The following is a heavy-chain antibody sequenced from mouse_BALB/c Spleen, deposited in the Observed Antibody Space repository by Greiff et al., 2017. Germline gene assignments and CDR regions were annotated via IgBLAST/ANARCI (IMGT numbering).Heavy chain of an antibody. CDR2: ISTYYGDA. J-gene: IGHJ4*01. D-gene: IGHD2-1*01. V-gene: IGHV1S137*01. CDR1: GYTFTDYA. CDR3: ARHGNSRMDY. Sequence: QVQLQQSGAELVRPGVSVKISCKGSGYTFTDYAMHWVKQSHAKSLEWIGVISTYYGDASYNQKFKGKATMTVDKSSSTAYMELARLTSEDSAIYYCARHGNSRMDYWGQGTSVTVSS.